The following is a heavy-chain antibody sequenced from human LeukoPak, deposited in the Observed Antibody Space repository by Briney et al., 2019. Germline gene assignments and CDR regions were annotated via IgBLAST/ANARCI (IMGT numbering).Heavy chain of an antibody. CDR2: ISSSSSYI. V-gene: IGHV3-21*01. J-gene: IGHJ3*02. CDR3: ARAAPPDAFDI. CDR1: GFTFSSYW. Sequence: TGGSLRLSCAASGFTFSSYWMNWVRQAPGKGLEWVSSISSSSSYIYYADSVKGRFTISRDNAKNSLYLQMNSLRAEDTAVYYCARAAPPDAFDIWGQGTMVTVSS.